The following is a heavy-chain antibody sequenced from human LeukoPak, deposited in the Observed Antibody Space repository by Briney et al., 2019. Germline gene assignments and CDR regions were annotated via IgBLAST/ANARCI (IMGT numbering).Heavy chain of an antibody. V-gene: IGHV3-23*01. D-gene: IGHD3-10*01. J-gene: IGHJ4*02. CDR3: AKGTVWFGELLYPDY. Sequence: GGSLRLSCAASGFTFSSYAMSWVRQAPGKGLESVSAISGSGGSTYYADSVKGRFTISRDNSKNTLYLQMNSLRAEDTAVYYCAKGTVWFGELLYPDYWGQGTLVTVSS. CDR1: GFTFSSYA. CDR2: ISGSGGST.